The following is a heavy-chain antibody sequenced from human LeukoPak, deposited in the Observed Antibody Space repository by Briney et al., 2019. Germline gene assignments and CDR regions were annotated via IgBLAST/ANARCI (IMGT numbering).Heavy chain of an antibody. CDR2: TYYSGST. V-gene: IGHV4-61*01. Sequence: PPETLSLTCTVSGGSVSSGSYYWSWIRQPPGKGLEWTGHTYYSGSTNYNPSLKSRVTISVDTSKNQFSLKLSSVTAADTAVYYCARDRAYYAILTGYYINYFDYWGQGTLVTVSS. CDR1: GGSVSSGSYY. J-gene: IGHJ4*02. CDR3: ARDRAYYAILTGYYINYFDY. D-gene: IGHD3-9*01.